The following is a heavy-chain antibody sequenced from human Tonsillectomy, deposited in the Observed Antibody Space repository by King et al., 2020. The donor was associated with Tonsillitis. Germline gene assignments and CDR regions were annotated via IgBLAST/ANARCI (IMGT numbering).Heavy chain of an antibody. V-gene: IGHV3-43*01. J-gene: IGHJ6*02. CDR2: ITWDGSTT. CDR1: GFTFDDYT. Sequence: VQLVESGGVVVQPGGSLRLSCAASGFTFDDYTMHWVRQAPGKGLEWVSLITWDGSTTYYADSVRGRLTISRDNSKNSLYLQMNSLRTKDTALYYCVKDGGYCSGGSCYRGLDVWGQGTTVTVSS. CDR3: VKDGGYCSGGSCYRGLDV. D-gene: IGHD2-15*01.